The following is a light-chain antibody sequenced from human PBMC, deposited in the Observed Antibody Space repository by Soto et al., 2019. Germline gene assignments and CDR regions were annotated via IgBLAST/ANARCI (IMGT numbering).Light chain of an antibody. CDR2: EVS. V-gene: IGLV2-14*01. CDR1: SSDVGGYNY. J-gene: IGLJ2*01. Sequence: QSVLTQPASVSGSPGQSITTSCTGTSSDVGGYNYVSWYQQHPGKAPKLMIYEVSNRPSGVSYRFSGSKSGNTASLTISGLQAEDEGDYYCSSYTTSSLVVFGGGTKLTVL. CDR3: SSYTTSSLVV.